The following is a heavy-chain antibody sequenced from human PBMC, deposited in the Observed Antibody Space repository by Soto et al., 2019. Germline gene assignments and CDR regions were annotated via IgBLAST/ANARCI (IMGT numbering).Heavy chain of an antibody. Sequence: QVQLVQSGAEVKKPGASVKVSCKASGYTFTSYAMHWVRQAPGQRLEWMGWINAGNGNTKYSQKFQGRVTITRDTSASTAYMELSSLRSEDTAVYYCASQNLSSGWYYFDYWGQGTLVTVSS. CDR1: GYTFTSYA. J-gene: IGHJ4*02. V-gene: IGHV1-3*01. CDR3: ASQNLSSGWYYFDY. D-gene: IGHD6-19*01. CDR2: INAGNGNT.